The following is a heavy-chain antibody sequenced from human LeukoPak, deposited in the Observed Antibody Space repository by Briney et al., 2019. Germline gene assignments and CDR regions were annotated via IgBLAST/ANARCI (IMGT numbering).Heavy chain of an antibody. CDR3: ASLSAYDTVDY. CDR1: GFIFSGQR. V-gene: IGHV3-74*01. D-gene: IGHD3-22*01. Sequence: GGSLRLSCAASGFIFSGQRMQWVRQPPGEGLVWVSRINSDGSSRSYADSVKGRFTISRDNAKNTLYLQMNSLRAEDTALYYCASLSAYDTVDYWGQGTLVTVS. CDR2: INSDGSSR. J-gene: IGHJ4*02.